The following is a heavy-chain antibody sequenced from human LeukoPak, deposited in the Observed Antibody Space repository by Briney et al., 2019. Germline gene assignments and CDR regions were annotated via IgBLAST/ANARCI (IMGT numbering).Heavy chain of an antibody. CDR2: IYNGDNT. D-gene: IGHD5-18*01. V-gene: IGHV3-66*01. CDR3: ARVDSNGYYFFDY. CDR1: RFTVTSYY. J-gene: IGHJ4*02. Sequence: GGSLRLSCAASRFTVTSYYMSWVRQAPGKGLEWVSVIYNGDNTNYADSVKDRFTISRDNSQNTLFLQMNSLRAEDMAVYYCARVDSNGYYFFDYWGQGTLVTVSS.